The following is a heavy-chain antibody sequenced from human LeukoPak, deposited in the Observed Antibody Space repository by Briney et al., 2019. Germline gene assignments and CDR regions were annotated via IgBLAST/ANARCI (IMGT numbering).Heavy chain of an antibody. J-gene: IGHJ4*02. V-gene: IGHV4-59*01. CDR3: ARGKDYAGRDY. CDR2: IYYSGST. CDR1: GGSISSYY. D-gene: IGHD4-17*01. Sequence: KPSETLSLTCTVSGGSISSYYWSWIRQPPGKGLEWIGYIYYSGSTNYNPSLKSRVTISVDTSKNQFSLKLSSVTAADTAVYYCARGKDYAGRDYWGQGTLVTVSS.